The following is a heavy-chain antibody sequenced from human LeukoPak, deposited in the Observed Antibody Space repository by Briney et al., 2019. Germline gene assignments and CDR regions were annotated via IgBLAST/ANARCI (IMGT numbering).Heavy chain of an antibody. V-gene: IGHV1-2*02. CDR2: INPNSGVT. J-gene: IGHJ4*02. D-gene: IGHD2-15*01. CDR3: ARTVPVVVVTATFFDY. Sequence: ASVKVSCKAFGYTFVGYYLHWVRQAPGQGLEWMGWINPNSGVTSYAQRFQGRVTMTRDTSISTAYMELSRLRSDDTAVYYCARTVPVVVVTATFFDYWGQGTLVTVSS. CDR1: GYTFVGYY.